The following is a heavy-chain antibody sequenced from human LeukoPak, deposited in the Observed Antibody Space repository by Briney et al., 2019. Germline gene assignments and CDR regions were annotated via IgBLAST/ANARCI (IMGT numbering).Heavy chain of an antibody. Sequence: GGSLRLSCAASGFTFSSYDMTWVRQTPGKGLERVALISRSGGTTYYADSVMGRFTISRDNSKNTLYLQMDSLRAEDTAEYYCAKRGGTESFYYFYYMDVWGKGTTVTVSS. CDR1: GFTFSSYD. CDR2: ISRSGGTT. CDR3: AKRGGTESFYYFYYMDV. J-gene: IGHJ6*03. V-gene: IGHV3-23*01. D-gene: IGHD2-15*01.